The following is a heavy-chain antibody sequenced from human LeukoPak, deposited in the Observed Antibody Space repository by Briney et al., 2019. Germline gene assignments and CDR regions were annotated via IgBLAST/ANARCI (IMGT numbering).Heavy chain of an antibody. CDR2: INPNSGGT. CDR1: GYTFTGYY. Sequence: GASVKVSCKASGYTFTGYYMHWVRQAPGRGLEWMGWINPNSGGTNYAQKFQGRVTMTRDTSISTAYMELSRLRSDDTAVYYCARERDYSNYSESWFDPWGQGTLVTVSS. D-gene: IGHD4-11*01. CDR3: ARERDYSNYSESWFDP. J-gene: IGHJ5*02. V-gene: IGHV1-2*02.